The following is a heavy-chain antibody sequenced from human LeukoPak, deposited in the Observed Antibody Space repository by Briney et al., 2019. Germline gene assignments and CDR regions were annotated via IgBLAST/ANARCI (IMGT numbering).Heavy chain of an antibody. CDR1: GGSISSGSYY. CDR3: ARSTAGTFDFDY. J-gene: IGHJ4*02. Sequence: PSQTLSLTCTVSGGSISSGSYYWSWIRQPAGKGLEWIGRIYTSGSTNYNPSLKSRVTISVDTSKNQFSLKLSSVTAADTAVYYCARSTAGTFDFDYWGQGTLGTVSS. CDR2: IYTSGST. V-gene: IGHV4-61*02. D-gene: IGHD6-19*01.